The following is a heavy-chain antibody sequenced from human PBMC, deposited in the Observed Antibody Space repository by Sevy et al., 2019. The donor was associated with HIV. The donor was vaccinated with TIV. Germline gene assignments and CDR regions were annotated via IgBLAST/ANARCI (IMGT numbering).Heavy chain of an antibody. J-gene: IGHJ4*02. D-gene: IGHD5-12*01. CDR3: AKDQTYSIVLAAYFDG. V-gene: IGHV3-23*01. CDR2: ISGSGGST. CDR1: AFSFSSYA. Sequence: GGSLRLSCAASAFSFSSYAMNWVRQAPGKGLEWVAAISGSGGSTYYADSVTGRFTISRDNSKNTLYLQMNRLRAEDTAVYYCAKDQTYSIVLAAYFDGWGQGTLVTVSS.